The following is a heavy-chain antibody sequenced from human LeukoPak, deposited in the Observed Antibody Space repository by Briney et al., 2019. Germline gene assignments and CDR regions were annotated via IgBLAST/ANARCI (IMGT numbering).Heavy chain of an antibody. V-gene: IGHV3-23*01. CDR3: LLLLDFDY. CDR2: ISGSGGST. Sequence: GGSLRLSCAASGFTFSSYAMSWVRQAPGKGLEWVSAISGSGGSTYYADSVKGRFTISRDNSKNTLYLQMNSLTVRKSLGGGQLLLLDFDYWGQGTLVTVSS. CDR1: GFTFSSYA. J-gene: IGHJ4*02. D-gene: IGHD2-2*01.